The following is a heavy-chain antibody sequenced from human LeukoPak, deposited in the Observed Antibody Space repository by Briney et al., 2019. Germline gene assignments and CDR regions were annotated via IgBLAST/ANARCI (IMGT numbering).Heavy chain of an antibody. V-gene: IGHV4-39*01. Sequence: SETLSLTCTVSGGSISSSSYYWGWIRRPPGKGLEWSGCIYYSGSPYYNPSLKSRVTISVDTSKNQFSLKLSSVTAADTAVYYCARQGLRLGELSRTWGQGTLVTVSS. CDR1: GGSISSSSYY. CDR2: IYYSGSP. CDR3: ARQGLRLGELSRT. D-gene: IGHD3-16*02. J-gene: IGHJ5*02.